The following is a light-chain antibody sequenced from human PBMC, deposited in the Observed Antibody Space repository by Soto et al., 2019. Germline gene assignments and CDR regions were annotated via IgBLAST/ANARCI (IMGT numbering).Light chain of an antibody. CDR2: AAS. V-gene: IGKV1-27*01. Sequence: DIPITQSPSSLSASVGDRVTGSCRASQVISNYLAWYQQKSGKDPKLLIYAASTLQSGVPSRFSGSGSGTDFTLTISSLQPDDFATYYCQQYDSLFTFGPGTKVDI. CDR3: QQYDSLFT. J-gene: IGKJ3*01. CDR1: QVISNY.